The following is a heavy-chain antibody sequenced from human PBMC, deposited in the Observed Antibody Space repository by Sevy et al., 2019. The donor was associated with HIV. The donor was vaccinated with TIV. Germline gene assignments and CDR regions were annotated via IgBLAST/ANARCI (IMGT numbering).Heavy chain of an antibody. CDR1: GYTFTNYY. J-gene: IGHJ4*02. D-gene: IGHD2-2*01. CDR2: INPSGGST. V-gene: IGHV1-46*03. CDR3: ARGDGTGRCFDS. Sequence: ASVKVSCKTSGYTFTNYYIHWVRQAPGQGLEWMGVINPSGGSTYYTQKFQDRVIMTRDTSTTTIYMDLSSLRSEDTAVYFCARGDGTGRCFDSWGQGTLVTVSS.